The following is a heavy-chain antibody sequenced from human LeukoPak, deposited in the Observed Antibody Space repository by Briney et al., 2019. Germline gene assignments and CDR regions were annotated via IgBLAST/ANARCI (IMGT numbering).Heavy chain of an antibody. CDR3: ARFSKRLTTVTD. CDR2: MNPNSGNT. V-gene: IGHV1-8*01. D-gene: IGHD4-17*01. Sequence: ASVKVSCKASGYTFTSHDINWVRQATGQGLEWMGWMNPNSGNTGYAQKFQGRVTMTRNTSISTAYMELSSLRSEDTAVYYCARFSKRLTTVTDWGQGTLVTVSS. J-gene: IGHJ4*02. CDR1: GYTFTSHD.